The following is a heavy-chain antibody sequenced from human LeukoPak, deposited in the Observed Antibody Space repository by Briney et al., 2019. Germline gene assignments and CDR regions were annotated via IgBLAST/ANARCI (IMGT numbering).Heavy chain of an antibody. CDR2: ISSSRSYI. CDR1: GFTFSSYS. D-gene: IGHD1-26*01. V-gene: IGHV3-21*01. Sequence: GGSLRLSCAASGFTFSSYSMNLVRQAPGKGLEWVSSISSSRSYIYYADSVKGRFTISRDNAKNTLYLQTNSLRAEDTAVYYCATPRGSGSYLALDYWGQGTLVTVSS. J-gene: IGHJ4*02. CDR3: ATPRGSGSYLALDY.